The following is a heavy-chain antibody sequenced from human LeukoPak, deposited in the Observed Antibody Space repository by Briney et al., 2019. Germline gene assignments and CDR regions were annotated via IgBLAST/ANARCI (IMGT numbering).Heavy chain of an antibody. D-gene: IGHD4-17*01. CDR1: EFTFNTYW. CDR2: IKQDGREK. J-gene: IGHJ4*02. V-gene: IGHV3-7*01. CDR3: ARGGYGAQALDY. Sequence: PGGSLRLSCAASEFTFNTYWMSWVRQAPGKGLEWVANIKQDGREKYYVDSMKGRLTISRDNAKNSLYLQMNSLRAEDTAVYYCARGGYGAQALDYWGQGTLVTVSS.